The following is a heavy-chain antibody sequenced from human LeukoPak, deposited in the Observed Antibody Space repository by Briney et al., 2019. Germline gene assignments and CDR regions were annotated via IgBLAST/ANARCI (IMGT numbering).Heavy chain of an antibody. V-gene: IGHV3-23*01. D-gene: IGHD5-18*01. J-gene: IGHJ6*02. Sequence: GGSLRLSCTASGFTFSNYAVDWVRQAPGKGLEWVATIFNNGANAFYADSVKGRFTISRDNSKNTLYLQMISLRVEDTAMYYCAKELHEVYYYGPDVWGQGATVTVSS. CDR3: AKELHEVYYYGPDV. CDR1: GFTFSNYA. CDR2: IFNNGANA.